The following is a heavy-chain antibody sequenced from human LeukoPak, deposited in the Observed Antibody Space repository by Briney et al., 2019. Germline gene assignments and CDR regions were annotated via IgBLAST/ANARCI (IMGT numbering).Heavy chain of an antibody. Sequence: GGSLRLSCAASGFTFSSYWMSWVRQAPGKGLEWVSAISGSGVRTHYADSVKGRFTISRDNSKNTLYLQMNSLRAEDTAVYYCAKEVKGYYDSSGYNDYWGQGTLVTVSS. CDR1: GFTFSSYW. V-gene: IGHV3-23*01. D-gene: IGHD3-22*01. CDR3: AKEVKGYYDSSGYNDY. CDR2: ISGSGVRT. J-gene: IGHJ4*02.